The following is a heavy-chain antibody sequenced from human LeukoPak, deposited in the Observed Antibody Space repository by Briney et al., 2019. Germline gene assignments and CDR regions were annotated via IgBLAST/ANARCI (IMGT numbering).Heavy chain of an antibody. CDR3: ARTFYEYYYDSSGYYLLYFDY. J-gene: IGHJ4*02. CDR1: GGSISSYY. D-gene: IGHD3-22*01. CDR2: IYYSGST. V-gene: IGHV4-59*01. Sequence: SETLSLTCTVSGGSISSYYWNWIQQPPGKGLEWIGYIYYSGSTNYNPSLKSRVTISVDTSKNQFSLKLSSVTAADTAVYYCARTFYEYYYDSSGYYLLYFDYWGQGTLVTVSS.